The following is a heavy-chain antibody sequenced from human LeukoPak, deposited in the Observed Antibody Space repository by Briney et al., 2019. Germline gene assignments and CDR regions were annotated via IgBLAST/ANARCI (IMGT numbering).Heavy chain of an antibody. V-gene: IGHV4-34*01. Sequence: PSETLSLTCAVYGGSFSGYYWSWIRQPPGKGLEWIGSIYHSGSTYYNPSLRSRVTISVDTSKNQFSLKLSSVTAADTAVYYCARAVTWGQGTLVTVSS. CDR3: ARAVT. CDR2: IYHSGST. J-gene: IGHJ5*02. CDR1: GGSFSGYY.